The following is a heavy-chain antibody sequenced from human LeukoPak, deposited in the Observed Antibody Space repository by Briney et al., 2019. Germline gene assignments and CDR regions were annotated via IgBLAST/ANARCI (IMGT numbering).Heavy chain of an antibody. CDR2: IYDSGST. V-gene: IGHV4-59*01. Sequence: PSETLSLTCTVSGGSISSYYWSWIRQPPGKGLEWIGYIYDSGSTNYNPSLKSRVTISVDTSKNQFSLKLSSVTAADTAVYYCARDQQVSGYNQAFDIWGQGTMVTVSS. D-gene: IGHD5-24*01. CDR1: GGSISSYY. CDR3: ARDQQVSGYNQAFDI. J-gene: IGHJ3*02.